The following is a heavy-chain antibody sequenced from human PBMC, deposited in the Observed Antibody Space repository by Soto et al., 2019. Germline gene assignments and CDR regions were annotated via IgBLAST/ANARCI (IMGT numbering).Heavy chain of an antibody. J-gene: IGHJ5*02. CDR1: GGSFSGYY. D-gene: IGHD3-10*01. V-gene: IGHV4-34*01. CDR2: INHSGST. CDR3: ARERITMQFDP. Sequence: PSETLSLTCAVYGGSFSGYYWSWIRQPPGKGLEWIGEINHSGSTNYNPSLKSRVNISVDTSKNQFSLKLSSVTAADTAVYYCARERITMQFDPWGQGTLVTVSS.